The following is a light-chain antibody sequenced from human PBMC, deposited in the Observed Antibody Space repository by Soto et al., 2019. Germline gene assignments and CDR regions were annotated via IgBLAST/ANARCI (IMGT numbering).Light chain of an antibody. V-gene: IGKV3-20*01. CDR1: QSVSSSY. J-gene: IGKJ2*01. CDR2: GAS. Sequence: EIVLTQSPGTLSLSPGERATLSCRASQSVSSSYLAWYQQKPGQAPRLLIYGASSRATGIPDRFSGSGSGTDFTLTISRLEPGDFAVYYCQQYGSSPYTFGQGTKVDNK. CDR3: QQYGSSPYT.